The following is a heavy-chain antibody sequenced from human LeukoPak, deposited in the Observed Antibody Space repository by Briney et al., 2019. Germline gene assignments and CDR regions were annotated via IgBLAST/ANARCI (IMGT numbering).Heavy chain of an antibody. Sequence: SETLSLTCTVSGGSISSSSHSWGWIRQPPGEGLEWTGSIYYTGTTYYNPSLKSRVTISVDTSKNQFSLKLNSVTAADTAVYYCAQSLGSSNWIGNWFDPWGQGTLVTVSS. D-gene: IGHD6-13*01. CDR2: IYYTGTT. J-gene: IGHJ5*02. CDR3: AQSLGSSNWIGNWFDP. CDR1: GGSISSSSHS. V-gene: IGHV4-39*01.